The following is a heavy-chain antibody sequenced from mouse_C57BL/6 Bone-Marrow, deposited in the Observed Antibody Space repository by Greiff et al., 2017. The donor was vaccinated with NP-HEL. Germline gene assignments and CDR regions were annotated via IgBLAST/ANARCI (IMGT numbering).Heavy chain of an antibody. CDR1: GFTFSSYA. CDR2: ISSGGDYI. J-gene: IGHJ4*01. Sequence: EVKLVESGEGLVKPGGSLKLSCAASGFTFSSYAMSWVRQTPEKRLEWVAYISSGGDYIYYADTVKGRFTISRDNARNTLYLQMSSLKSEDTAMYYCTRDPPLFITTVVEGVDYWGQGTSVTVSS. V-gene: IGHV5-9-1*02. D-gene: IGHD1-1*01. CDR3: TRDPPLFITTVVEGVDY.